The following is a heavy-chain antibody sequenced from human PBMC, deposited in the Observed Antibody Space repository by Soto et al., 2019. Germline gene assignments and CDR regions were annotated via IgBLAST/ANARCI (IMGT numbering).Heavy chain of an antibody. Sequence: GSLRLSCAASGFTFSDYAMSWVRQAPGKGLEWVSSISSGGGSPYYADSVKGRFTISRNNSKNTLFLQMNNLRAEDTAIYYCEKADARIVPRQFDDWGQGTLVTVSS. D-gene: IGHD1-26*01. J-gene: IGHJ4*02. CDR1: GFTFSDYA. CDR3: EKADARIVPRQFDD. CDR2: ISSGGGSP. V-gene: IGHV3-23*01.